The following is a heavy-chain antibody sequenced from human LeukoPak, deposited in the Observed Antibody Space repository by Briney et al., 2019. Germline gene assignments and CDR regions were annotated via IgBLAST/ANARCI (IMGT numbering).Heavy chain of an antibody. J-gene: IGHJ6*03. CDR3: ARGGVNDFWSGYYTGIGDYYYMDV. CDR2: IYSGGST. CDR1: GFTGSSNY. D-gene: IGHD3-3*01. Sequence: GGSLRLSCAASGFTGSSNYMSWVRQAPGKGLEWGSVIYSGGSTYYADSVKGRFTISRDNSKNTLYLQMNSLRAEDTAVYYCARGGVNDFWSGYYTGIGDYYYMDVWGKGTTVTVSS. V-gene: IGHV3-53*01.